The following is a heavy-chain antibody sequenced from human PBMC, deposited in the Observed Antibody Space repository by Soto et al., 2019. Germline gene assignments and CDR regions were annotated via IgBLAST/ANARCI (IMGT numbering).Heavy chain of an antibody. V-gene: IGHV3-23*01. J-gene: IGHJ4*02. Sequence: GGSLRLSCAASGFTFSTYAMSWVRQAPGKGLEWVSGISGSDGRTYYADSVKGRFTISRDNSKNTLYLQMNSLRAEDTALYYCAKSYSSNWYDYFDYWGQGALVTVSS. D-gene: IGHD6-13*01. CDR3: AKSYSSNWYDYFDY. CDR1: GFTFSTYA. CDR2: ISGSDGRT.